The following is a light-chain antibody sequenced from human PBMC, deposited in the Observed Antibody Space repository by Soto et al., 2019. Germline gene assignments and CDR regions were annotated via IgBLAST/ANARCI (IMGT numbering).Light chain of an antibody. V-gene: IGLV4-69*01. CDR1: SGHSTYA. CDR3: QTWATGIQGD. Sequence: QLVLTQSPSASASLGASVKLTCTLSSGHSTYAIAWHQQQPEKGPRYLMKLNSDGSHSKGDGIPDRFSGSSSGAERYLTISSLQSEDEADYYCQTWATGIQGDFGGGTKLTVL. CDR2: LNSDGSH. J-gene: IGLJ2*01.